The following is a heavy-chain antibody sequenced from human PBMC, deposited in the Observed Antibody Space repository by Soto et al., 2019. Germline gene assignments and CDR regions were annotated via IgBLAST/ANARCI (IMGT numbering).Heavy chain of an antibody. D-gene: IGHD3-3*01. CDR3: ARGGQDFWSGPFDY. CDR1: GGSISNYF. V-gene: IGHV4-4*07. Sequence: SVTLSLTCTVSGGSISNYFCNWIRQPAGKGLEWIGRIDNSGSTNYNPSLKSLITMSADTSRNQFSLKLNSVTAADTAVYYCARGGQDFWSGPFDYWGQGALVTVSS. CDR2: IDNSGST. J-gene: IGHJ4*02.